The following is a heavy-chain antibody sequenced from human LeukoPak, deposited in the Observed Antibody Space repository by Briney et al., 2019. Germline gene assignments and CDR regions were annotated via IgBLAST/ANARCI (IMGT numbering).Heavy chain of an antibody. CDR1: GFTFSDYY. V-gene: IGHV3-11*01. CDR2: ISSSNSSI. Sequence: GGSLRLSCAASGFTFSDYYMSWIRQAPGKGLEWVSYISSSNSSIYYADSVRGRFTISRDNSKNTLYLQMNSLRAEDTAVYYCAKDKIIAAAGTWFDPWGQGTLVTVSS. CDR3: AKDKIIAAAGTWFDP. D-gene: IGHD6-13*01. J-gene: IGHJ5*02.